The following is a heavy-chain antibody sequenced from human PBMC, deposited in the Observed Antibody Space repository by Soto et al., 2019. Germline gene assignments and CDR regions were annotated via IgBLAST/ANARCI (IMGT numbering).Heavy chain of an antibody. D-gene: IGHD3-16*01. V-gene: IGHV3-7*05. CDR1: GFTFSDSW. J-gene: IGHJ4*02. Sequence: EVLLVESGGHLVQPGESLRLSCTASGFTFSDSWMSWVRRAPGKGLEWVANITPDGNRKFYVDSVKGRFTISRDNADNSLYLQGNSLRVDDTAVYYCATSGGGHWGQGTLVTVSS. CDR2: ITPDGNRK. CDR3: ATSGGGH.